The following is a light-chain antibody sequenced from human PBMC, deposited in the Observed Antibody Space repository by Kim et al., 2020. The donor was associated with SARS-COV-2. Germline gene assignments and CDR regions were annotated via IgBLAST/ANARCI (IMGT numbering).Light chain of an antibody. Sequence: QSALTQPASVSGSPGQSITISCTGTSNDVGTYNLVSWYRHHPGKTPKLLIFEVDKRPAGVSNRFSGSKSGNTASLSISGLLAEDEADYYCCSYAGSTTFYVFGPGTKVTVL. CDR3: CSYAGSTTFYV. CDR1: SNDVGTYNL. CDR2: EVD. J-gene: IGLJ1*01. V-gene: IGLV2-23*02.